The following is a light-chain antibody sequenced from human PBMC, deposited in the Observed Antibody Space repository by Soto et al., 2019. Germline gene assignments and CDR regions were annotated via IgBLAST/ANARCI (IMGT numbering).Light chain of an antibody. V-gene: IGKV3-11*01. CDR3: QQRSNWLIT. Sequence: EIVLTQSPGTLSLSPGERATLSCRASQSVSSYLAWYPQKPGQAPRILIYDASNRETGIPARFSGSGAGTEFTLTISSLEPEDFEVYYCQQRSNWLITFGQGTRLEIK. J-gene: IGKJ5*01. CDR2: DAS. CDR1: QSVSSY.